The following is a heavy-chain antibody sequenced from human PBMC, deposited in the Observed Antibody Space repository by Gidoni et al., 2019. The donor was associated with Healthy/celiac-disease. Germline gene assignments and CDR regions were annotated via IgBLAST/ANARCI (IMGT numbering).Heavy chain of an antibody. CDR1: GATFSSYA. J-gene: IGHJ6*02. Sequence: QVQLVQSGAEVKKPGYSVKVSCKASGATFSSYAISWGRQAPGQGLEWMGGIIPIFGTANYAQKFQGRVTITADESTSTAYMELSSLRSEDTAVYYGAGGRGYSSSSGDSMDVWGQGTTVTVSS. CDR2: IIPIFGTA. V-gene: IGHV1-69*01. CDR3: AGGRGYSSSSGDSMDV. D-gene: IGHD6-6*01.